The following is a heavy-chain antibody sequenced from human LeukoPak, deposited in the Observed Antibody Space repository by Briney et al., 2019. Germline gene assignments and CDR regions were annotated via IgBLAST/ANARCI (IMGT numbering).Heavy chain of an antibody. Sequence: SETLSLTCTVSRGSLSSYYWSWIRQPPGKGLEWIGYIYYSGSTNYNPSLKSRVTMSVDTSKNQFSLKLSSVTAAVTAVYHIAVQGSDCRGGSCYYYYFDYWGQGTLVTVSS. V-gene: IGHV4-59*08. D-gene: IGHD2-15*01. CDR1: RGSLSSYY. CDR2: IYYSGST. J-gene: IGHJ4*02. CDR3: AVQGSDCRGGSCYYYYFDY.